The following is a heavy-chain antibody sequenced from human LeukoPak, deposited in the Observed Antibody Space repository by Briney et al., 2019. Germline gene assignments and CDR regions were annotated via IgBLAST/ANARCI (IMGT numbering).Heavy chain of an antibody. D-gene: IGHD3-3*01. CDR3: ARDKATLRFLEWLSNFDY. Sequence: GGSLRLSCAASGFTFSSYSMNWVRQAPGKGLEWVPSISSSSSYIYYADSVKGRFTISRDNAKNSLYLQMNSLRAEDTAVYYCARDKATLRFLEWLSNFDYWGQGTLVTVSS. CDR1: GFTFSSYS. V-gene: IGHV3-21*01. CDR2: ISSSSSYI. J-gene: IGHJ4*02.